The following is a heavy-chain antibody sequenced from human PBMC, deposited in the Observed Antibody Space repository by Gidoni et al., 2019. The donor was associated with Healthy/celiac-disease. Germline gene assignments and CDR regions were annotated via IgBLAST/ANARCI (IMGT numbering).Heavy chain of an antibody. J-gene: IGHJ4*02. CDR3: ARGMGIGDGYNFDY. CDR2: IIPILGIA. Sequence: QVQLVQSGAEVKKPGSSVKVSCKASGGTFSSYTISWVRQAPGQGLEWMGRIIPILGIANYAQKCQGRVTITADKSTSTAYMELSSLRSEDTAVYYCARGMGIGDGYNFDYWGQGTLVTVSS. V-gene: IGHV1-69*02. D-gene: IGHD5-12*01. CDR1: GGTFSSYT.